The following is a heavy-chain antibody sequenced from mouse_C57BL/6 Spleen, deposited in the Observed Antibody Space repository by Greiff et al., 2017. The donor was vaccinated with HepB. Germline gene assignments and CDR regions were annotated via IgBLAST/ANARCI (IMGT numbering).Heavy chain of an antibody. D-gene: IGHD1-1*01. CDR2: ISSGSSTI. Sequence: EVKVVESGGGLVKPGGSLKLSCAASGFTFSDYGMHWVRQAPEKGLEWVAYISSGSSTIYYADTVKGRFTISRDNAKNTLFLQMTSLRSEDTAMYYCARCYYGRGGFMDYWGQGTSVTVSS. V-gene: IGHV5-17*01. CDR3: ARCYYGRGGFMDY. J-gene: IGHJ4*01. CDR1: GFTFSDYG.